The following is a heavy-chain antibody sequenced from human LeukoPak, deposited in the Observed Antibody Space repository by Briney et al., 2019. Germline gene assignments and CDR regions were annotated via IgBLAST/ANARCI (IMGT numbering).Heavy chain of an antibody. Sequence: ASVKVSCKLSGGTFSSYAYSWVRQAPGHGLQWVGGIIPIYRTTKYGQNFQGRVTITADESTGTALMELTSLRSEDTAVYYCAKEREGGGALDNWAQGTPVTVSS. V-gene: IGHV1-69*01. D-gene: IGHD1-26*01. CDR1: GGTFSSYA. CDR3: AKEREGGGALDN. CDR2: IIPIYRTT. J-gene: IGHJ4*02.